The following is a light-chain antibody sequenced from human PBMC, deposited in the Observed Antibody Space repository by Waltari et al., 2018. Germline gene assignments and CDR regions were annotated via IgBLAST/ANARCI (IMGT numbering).Light chain of an antibody. CDR2: EVN. CDR1: RVDVANYNH. V-gene: IGLV2-23*02. CDR3: CSFASGTAFV. J-gene: IGLJ1*01. Sequence: QSALTQPASVSGSLGRSITISCPGTRVDVANYNHVAWYRQSPGKVPKLVIYEVNKRPSGVSNRFSGSKSGNTASLTISGLQPEDESDSYFCSFASGTAFVFGSGTTITVL.